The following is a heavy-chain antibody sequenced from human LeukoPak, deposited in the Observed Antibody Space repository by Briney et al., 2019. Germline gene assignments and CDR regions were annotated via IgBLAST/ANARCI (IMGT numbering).Heavy chain of an antibody. J-gene: IGHJ3*02. D-gene: IGHD3-22*01. CDR3: AKSLRDYYDSSGYSPLPTDAFDI. CDR2: ISGSGGST. V-gene: IGHV3-23*01. CDR1: GFTFSSYA. Sequence: GGSLRLSCAASGFTFSSYAMSWVRQAPGKGLEWVSAISGSGGSTYYADSVKGRFTISRDNSKNTLYLQMNSLRAEDTAVYYCAKSLRDYYDSSGYSPLPTDAFDIWGQGTMVTVSS.